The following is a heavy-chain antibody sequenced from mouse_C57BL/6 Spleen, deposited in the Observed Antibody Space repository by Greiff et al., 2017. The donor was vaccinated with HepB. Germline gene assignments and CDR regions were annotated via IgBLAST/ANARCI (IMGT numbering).Heavy chain of an antibody. CDR2: ISSGGDYI. CDR1: GFTFSSYA. Sequence: EVNVVESGEGLVKPGGSLKLSCAASGFTFSSYAMSWVRQTPEKRLEWVAYISSGGDYIYYADTVKGRFTISRDNARNTLYLQMSSLKSEDTAMYYCTRGGTTVVASFDYWGQGTTLTVSS. CDR3: TRGGTTVVASFDY. J-gene: IGHJ2*01. D-gene: IGHD1-1*01. V-gene: IGHV5-9-1*02.